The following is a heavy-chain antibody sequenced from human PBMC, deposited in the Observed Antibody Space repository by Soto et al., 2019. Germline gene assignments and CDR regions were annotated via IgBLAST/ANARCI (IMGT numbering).Heavy chain of an antibody. CDR3: AKGIVVPYYYYYYGMDV. CDR1: GFTFSSYA. Sequence: LRLSCAASGFTFSSYAMSWVRQAPGKGLEWVSAISGSGGSTYYADSVKGRFTISRDNSKNTLYLQMNSLRAEDTAVYYCAKGIVVPYYYYYYGMDVWGQGTTVTVSS. V-gene: IGHV3-23*01. CDR2: ISGSGGST. J-gene: IGHJ6*02. D-gene: IGHD2-15*01.